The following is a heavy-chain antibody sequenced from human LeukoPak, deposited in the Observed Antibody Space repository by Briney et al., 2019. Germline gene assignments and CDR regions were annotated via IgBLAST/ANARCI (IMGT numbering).Heavy chain of an antibody. CDR3: ARGEELAFDY. Sequence: SETLSLTCTVSGGSISSSSYYWGWIRQPPGKGLEWIGSIYYSGSTYYNPSLKSRVTISVDTSKNQFSLKLSSVTAADTAVYYCARGEELAFDYWGQGTLVTVSS. J-gene: IGHJ4*02. CDR1: GGSISSSSYY. V-gene: IGHV4-39*07. D-gene: IGHD1-1*01. CDR2: IYYSGST.